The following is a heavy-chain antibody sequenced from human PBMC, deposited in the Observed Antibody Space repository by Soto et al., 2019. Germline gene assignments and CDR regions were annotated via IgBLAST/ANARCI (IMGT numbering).Heavy chain of an antibody. J-gene: IGHJ5*02. D-gene: IGHD2-2*01. CDR2: IYDSAT. V-gene: IGHV4-30-4*01. CDR1: GGSISGADYH. Sequence: PSETLSLTCTVSGGSISGADYHCSWIRQPPGKGLDWVGYIYDSATYHNTSLTSGVIISVDTPTNQFSLQLSSVTAADTAVYYCAAGSCSSSGCYWFDPWGQGTLVTVPQ. CDR3: AAGSCSSSGCYWFDP.